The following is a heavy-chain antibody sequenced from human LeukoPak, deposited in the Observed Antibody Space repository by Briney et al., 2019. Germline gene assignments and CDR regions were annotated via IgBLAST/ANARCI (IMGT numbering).Heavy chain of an antibody. CDR3: ARDGDSSGWANWFDP. CDR1: GGSISSSYYY. CDR2: IYYSGST. Sequence: SETLSLTCTVSGGSISSSYYYWGWIRQPPGKGLEWIGSIYYSGSTYYNPSLKSRVTISVDTSKNQFSLKLSSVTAADTAVYYCARDGDSSGWANWFDPWGQGTLVTVSS. J-gene: IGHJ5*02. D-gene: IGHD6-19*01. V-gene: IGHV4-39*07.